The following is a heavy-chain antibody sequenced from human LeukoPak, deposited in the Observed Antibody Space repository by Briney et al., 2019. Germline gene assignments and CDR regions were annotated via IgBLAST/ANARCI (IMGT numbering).Heavy chain of an antibody. J-gene: IGHJ4*02. D-gene: IGHD3-10*01. CDR2: INPNSGGT. CDR3: CIMVRGANLLDY. Sequence: ASVKVSCKASGYTFTGYYMHWVRQAPGQGLERMGRINPNSGGTNYAQKFQGRVTMTRDTSISTAYMELSRLRSDDTAVYYCCIMVRGANLLDYWGQGTLVTVSS. CDR1: GYTFTGYY. V-gene: IGHV1-2*06.